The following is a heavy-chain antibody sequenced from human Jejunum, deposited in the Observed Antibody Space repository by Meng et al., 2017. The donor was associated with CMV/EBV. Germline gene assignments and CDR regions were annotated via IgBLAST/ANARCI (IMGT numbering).Heavy chain of an antibody. CDR2: FYFGGNT. CDR3: AKFGKSGGRAAFLDP. CDR1: GGSIISSSYY. Sequence: SGGSIISSSYYWGWIRQPPGKGLEWIGSFYFGGNTYFNPSLKSRVSISEDPSRNQFSLRIDSMTAADTATYYCAKFGKSGGRAAFLDPWGQGTLVTSPQ. J-gene: IGHJ5*02. D-gene: IGHD2-15*01. V-gene: IGHV4-39*07.